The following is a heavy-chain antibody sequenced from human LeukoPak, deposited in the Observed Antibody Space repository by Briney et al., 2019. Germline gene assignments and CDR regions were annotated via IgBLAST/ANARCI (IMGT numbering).Heavy chain of an antibody. J-gene: IGHJ4*02. D-gene: IGHD2-2*01. CDR3: AKDLGYCSSTSCFLDY. CDR1: GFTFSSYA. Sequence: GGSLRLSYAASGFTFSSYAMSWVRQAPGKGLEWVSAISGSGGSTYYADSVKGRFTISRDNSKNTLYLQMNSLRAEDMAVYYCAKDLGYCSSTSCFLDYWGQGTLVTVSS. V-gene: IGHV3-23*01. CDR2: ISGSGGST.